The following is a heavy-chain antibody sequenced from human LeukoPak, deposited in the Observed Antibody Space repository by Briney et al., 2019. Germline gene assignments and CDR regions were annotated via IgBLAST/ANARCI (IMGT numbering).Heavy chain of an antibody. V-gene: IGHV4-38-2*01. Sequence: SETLSLTCAVSGYSISSGYYWGWIRQPPGKGLEWIGTTYHSGNTNYNPSLKSRVTISVDKSKNQLSLKLNSVTAADTAVYYCARKDGDYWGQGIMVTVSS. CDR1: GYSISSGYY. CDR2: TYHSGNT. CDR3: ARKDGDY. J-gene: IGHJ4*02.